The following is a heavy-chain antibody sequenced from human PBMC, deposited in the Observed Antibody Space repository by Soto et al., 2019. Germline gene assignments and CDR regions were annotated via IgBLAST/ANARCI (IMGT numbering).Heavy chain of an antibody. V-gene: IGHV3-23*01. CDR2: ISGSGGST. D-gene: IGHD6-6*01. CDR3: AKDPVNEYGYMDV. CDR1: GFTFSSYA. Sequence: PGGSLRLSCAASGFTFSSYAMSWVRQAPGKGLEWVSAISGSGGSTYYADSVKGRFTISRDNSKNTLFLQMNSLRADDTAVYYCAKDPVNEYGYMDVWGKGTTVTVSS. J-gene: IGHJ6*03.